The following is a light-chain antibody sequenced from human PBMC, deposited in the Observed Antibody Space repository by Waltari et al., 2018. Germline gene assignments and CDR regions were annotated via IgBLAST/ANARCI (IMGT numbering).Light chain of an antibody. V-gene: IGLV3-10*01. Sequence: SYELTQPPSVSVSPGQTASITCSGPALSTKYAYWYHQKSGQAPVLVIFEDSTRPSGIPERISGSSSGTMATLTLSGAQLEDEGDYYCLSPDSSGTYVVFGGGTKLTVL. CDR3: LSPDSSGTYVV. CDR1: ALSTKY. J-gene: IGLJ2*01. CDR2: EDS.